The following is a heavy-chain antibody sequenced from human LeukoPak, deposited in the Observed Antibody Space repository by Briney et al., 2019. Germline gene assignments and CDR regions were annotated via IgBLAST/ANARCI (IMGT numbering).Heavy chain of an antibody. J-gene: IGHJ4*02. D-gene: IGHD2/OR15-2a*01. CDR2: IYHSGST. Sequence: SETLSLTCTVSGYSISSYNYRWFLRQPPGQGLGLTGGIYHSGSTYYNPSLKSRVTMSVDTSKNKFSLKLSPVTTADTAVYYCASAPRDSNSSSYMRGFDYWGQGTLVTVSS. CDR1: GYSISSYNY. CDR3: ASAPRDSNSSSYMRGFDY. V-gene: IGHV4-38-2*02.